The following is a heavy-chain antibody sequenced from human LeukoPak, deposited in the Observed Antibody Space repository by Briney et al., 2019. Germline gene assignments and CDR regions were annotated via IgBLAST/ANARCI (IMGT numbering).Heavy chain of an antibody. CDR1: GGSFSGYY. CDR3: ARAPRWIPVALV. V-gene: IGHV4-34*01. CDR2: INHSGST. J-gene: IGHJ6*04. D-gene: IGHD4-23*01. Sequence: SETLSLTCAVYGGSFSGYYWSWIRQPPGKGLEWIGEINHSGSTNYNPSLKSRVTISVDTSKNQFSLKLSSVTAADTAVNYCARAPRWIPVALVWGKGTTVTVSS.